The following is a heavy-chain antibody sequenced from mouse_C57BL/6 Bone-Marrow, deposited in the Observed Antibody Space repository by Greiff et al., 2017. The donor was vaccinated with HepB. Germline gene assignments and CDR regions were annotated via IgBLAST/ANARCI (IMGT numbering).Heavy chain of an antibody. J-gene: IGHJ3*01. CDR2: INPNNGGT. Sequence: VQLQQSGPELVKPGASVKISCKASGYTFTDYYMNWVKQSHGKSLEWIGDINPNNGGTSYNQKFKGKATLTVDKSSSTAYMELRSLTSEDSAVYYCARRDYGSSYAWFAYWGQGTLVTVSA. CDR1: GYTFTDYY. CDR3: ARRDYGSSYAWFAY. D-gene: IGHD1-1*01. V-gene: IGHV1-26*01.